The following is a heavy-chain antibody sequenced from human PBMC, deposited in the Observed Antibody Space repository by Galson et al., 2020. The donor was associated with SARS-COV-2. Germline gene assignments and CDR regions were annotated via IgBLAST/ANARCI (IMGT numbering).Heavy chain of an antibody. CDR3: ARVSVLLWFGELSGLGAFDI. V-gene: IGHV1-69*13. CDR2: IIPIFGTA. J-gene: IGHJ3*02. D-gene: IGHD3-10*01. CDR1: GGTFSSYA. Sequence: SVKVSCKASGGTFSSYAISWVRQAPGQGLEWMGGIIPIFGTANYAQKFQGRVTITADESTSTAYMELSSLRSEDTAVYYCARVSVLLWFGELSGLGAFDIWGQGTMVTVSS.